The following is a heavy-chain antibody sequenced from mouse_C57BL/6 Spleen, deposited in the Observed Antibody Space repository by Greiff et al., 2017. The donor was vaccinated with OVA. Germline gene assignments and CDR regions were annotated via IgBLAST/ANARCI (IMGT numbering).Heavy chain of an antibody. J-gene: IGHJ2*01. CDR1: GYTFTSYW. D-gene: IGHD1-1*01. Sequence: QVQLQQPGAELVKPGASVKMSCKASGYTFTSYWITWVKQRPGQGLEWIGDIYPGSGSPNYNEKFKSKATLTVDTSTSTAYMQLSSLTSDDSAVYYCARVITTVVADYWGQGTTLTVSS. CDR3: ARVITTVVADY. V-gene: IGHV1-55*01. CDR2: IYPGSGSP.